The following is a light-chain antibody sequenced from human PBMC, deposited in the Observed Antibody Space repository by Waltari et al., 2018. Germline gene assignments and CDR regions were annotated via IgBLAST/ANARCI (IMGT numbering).Light chain of an antibody. Sequence: QSPSTLSASVGDRVTITCRASQSISSWLAWYQQKPGKAPKLLIYKASSLESGVPSRFSGSGSGTEFTLTISSLQPDDFATYYCQQYNSYPYTFGQGTKLEIK. V-gene: IGKV1-5*03. CDR2: KAS. CDR1: QSISSW. J-gene: IGKJ2*01. CDR3: QQYNSYPYT.